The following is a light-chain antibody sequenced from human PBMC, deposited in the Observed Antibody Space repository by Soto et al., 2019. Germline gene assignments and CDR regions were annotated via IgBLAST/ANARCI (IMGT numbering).Light chain of an antibody. V-gene: IGKV1-5*01. CDR3: QYSSDYSWT. J-gene: IGKJ1*01. CDR1: QTHIAY. Sequence: DVHLTQSPSTLSASVGDRVTITCRASQTHIAYLAWYQQKPGTAPKLLIYDTSSLETGVPSRFSGSRSATHFTITIRRLQPDDFAPYYCQYSSDYSWTFGQGTKVDLK. CDR2: DTS.